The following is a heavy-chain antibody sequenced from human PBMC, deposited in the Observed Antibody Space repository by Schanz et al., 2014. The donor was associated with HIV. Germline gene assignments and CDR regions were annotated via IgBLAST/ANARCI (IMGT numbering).Heavy chain of an antibody. J-gene: IGHJ3*02. D-gene: IGHD4-17*01. V-gene: IGHV3-33*06. CDR1: GFTFSSYG. CDR3: AKEATVVTLAFDI. CDR2: IWYDGSNK. Sequence: QVQLVESGGGVVQPGRSLRLSCAASGFTFSSYGMHWVRQAPGRGLEWVAVIWYDGSNKYYADSVKGRFTISRDNSKNTLYLQMNSLRAEDTAVYYCAKEATVVTLAFDIWGQGTTVTVSS.